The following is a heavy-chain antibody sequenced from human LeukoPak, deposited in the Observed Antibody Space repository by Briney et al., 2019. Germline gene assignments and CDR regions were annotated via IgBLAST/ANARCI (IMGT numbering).Heavy chain of an antibody. V-gene: IGHV1-69*13. J-gene: IGHJ5*02. CDR2: IIPIFGTA. Sequence: ASVKVSCKASGGTFSSYAISWARQAPGRGLEWMGGIIPIFGTANYAQKFQGRVTITADESTSTAYMVLSSLRSEDTAVYYCARGRQKRFDPWGQGTLVTVSS. CDR1: GGTFSSYA. CDR3: ARGRQKRFDP.